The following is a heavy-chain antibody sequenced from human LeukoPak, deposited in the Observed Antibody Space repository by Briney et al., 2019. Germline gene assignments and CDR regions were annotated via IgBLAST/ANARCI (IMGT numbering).Heavy chain of an antibody. J-gene: IGHJ4*02. V-gene: IGHV5-51*01. CDR2: IYPGDSDT. CDR3: ARRGRAVAPFDN. Sequence: PGESLKISCKGSGYSFTNYWIGWVRQMPGKGLEWMGIIYPGDSDTRYSPSFQGQVTISADKSRNTAHLQWNSLKASDTAIYYCARRGRAVAPFDNWGQGTLVTVSS. D-gene: IGHD6-19*01. CDR1: GYSFTNYW.